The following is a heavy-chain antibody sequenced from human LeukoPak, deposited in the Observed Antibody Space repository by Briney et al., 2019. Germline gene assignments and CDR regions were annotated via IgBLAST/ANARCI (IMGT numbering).Heavy chain of an antibody. D-gene: IGHD3-10*01. CDR1: GFTFSSYP. V-gene: IGHV3-9*01. CDR2: ISWNSGSI. CDR3: AKDVNPRGGSFDY. J-gene: IGHJ4*02. Sequence: GGSLRLSCAASGFTFSSYPMHWVRQAPGKGLEWVSGISWNSGSIGYADSVKGRFTISRDNAKNSLYLQMNSLRAEDTALYYCAKDVNPRGGSFDYWGQGTLVTVSS.